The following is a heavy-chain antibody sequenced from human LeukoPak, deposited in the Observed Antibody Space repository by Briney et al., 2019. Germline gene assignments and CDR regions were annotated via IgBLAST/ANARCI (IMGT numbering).Heavy chain of an antibody. J-gene: IGHJ6*02. Sequence: GASVKVSCKVSGYTLTELSMHWVRQAPGKGLEWMGGFDPEDGETIYAQKFQGRVTMTEDTSTDTAYMELSSLRSEDTAVYYCATDLAAGPYYYYGMDVWGQGTTVTVSS. CDR3: ATDLAAGPYYYYGMDV. CDR2: FDPEDGET. D-gene: IGHD6-6*01. CDR1: GYTLTELS. V-gene: IGHV1-24*01.